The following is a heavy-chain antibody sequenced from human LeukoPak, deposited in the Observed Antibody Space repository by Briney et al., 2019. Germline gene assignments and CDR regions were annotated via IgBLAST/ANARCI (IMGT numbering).Heavy chain of an antibody. J-gene: IGHJ4*02. CDR2: IKEDGSEK. CDR1: GFIFGNHW. D-gene: IGHD6-6*01. Sequence: HSGGSLRLSCVASGFIFGNHWMGWVRQAPGKGLEWVADIKEDGSEKTYVDSVKGRFTISRDNSKNTLYLQMNSLRAEDTAVYYCAREKEQLVPSFDYWGQGTLVTVSS. V-gene: IGHV3-7*01. CDR3: AREKEQLVPSFDY.